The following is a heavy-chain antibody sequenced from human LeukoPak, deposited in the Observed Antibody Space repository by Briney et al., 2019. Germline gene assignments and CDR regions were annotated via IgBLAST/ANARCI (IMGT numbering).Heavy chain of an antibody. CDR1: GGTFSSYA. V-gene: IGHV1-69*05. Sequence: ASVKVSCKASGGTFSSYAISWVRQAPGRGLEWMGGIIPIFGTANYAQKFQGRVTITTDESTSTAYMELSSLRSEDTAVYYCARASGSYYLSSYYFDYWGQGTLVTVSS. CDR2: IIPIFGTA. D-gene: IGHD1-26*01. J-gene: IGHJ4*02. CDR3: ARASGSYYLSSYYFDY.